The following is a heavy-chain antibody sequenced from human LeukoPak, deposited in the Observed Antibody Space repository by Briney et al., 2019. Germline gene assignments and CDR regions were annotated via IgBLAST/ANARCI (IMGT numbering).Heavy chain of an antibody. J-gene: IGHJ4*02. CDR2: ISYDGSNK. V-gene: IGHV3-30*04. CDR3: ARGTYYYDSSGYFGSH. D-gene: IGHD3-22*01. Sequence: PGGSLRLSCAASGFTFSSYAMHRVRQAPGKGLEWVAVISYDGSNKYYADSVKGRFTISRDNSKNTLYLQMNSLRAEDTAVYCCARGTYYYDSSGYFGSHWGQGTLVTVSS. CDR1: GFTFSSYA.